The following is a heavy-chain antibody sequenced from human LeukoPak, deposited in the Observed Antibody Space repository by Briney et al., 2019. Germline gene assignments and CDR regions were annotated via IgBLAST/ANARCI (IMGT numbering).Heavy chain of an antibody. CDR3: ASPEGRNGMATTIRAPFDY. V-gene: IGHV1-69*06. J-gene: IGHJ4*02. CDR1: GYTFTSYG. D-gene: IGHD5-24*01. CDR2: IIPIFGTA. Sequence: GASVKVSCKASGYTFTSYGISWVRQAPGQGLEWMGGIIPIFGTANYAQKFQGRVTITAGKSTSTAYMELSSLRSEDTAVYYCASPEGRNGMATTIRAPFDYWGQGTLVTVSS.